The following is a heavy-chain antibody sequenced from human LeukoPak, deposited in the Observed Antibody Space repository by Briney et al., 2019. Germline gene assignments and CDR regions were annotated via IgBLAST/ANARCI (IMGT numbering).Heavy chain of an antibody. V-gene: IGHV3-66*01. D-gene: IGHD6-6*01. CDR2: IYRDGST. J-gene: IGHJ4*02. CDR1: GFTVSINY. Sequence: GGSLRLSCAASGFTVSINYMYWVRQAPGKGLEWVSVIYRDGSTYYADSVKGRFTISRDNSKNTLYLQMNSLRAEDTAVYYCATSSSRILDYWGRGTLVTVSS. CDR3: ATSSSRILDY.